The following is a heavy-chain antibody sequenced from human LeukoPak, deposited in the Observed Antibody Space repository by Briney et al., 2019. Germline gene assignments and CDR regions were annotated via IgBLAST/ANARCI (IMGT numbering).Heavy chain of an antibody. V-gene: IGHV3-53*01. D-gene: IGHD5-18*01. J-gene: IGHJ4*02. CDR1: GFTVSSNY. Sequence: PGGSLRLSCAASGFTVSSNYMSWVRQAPGKGLEWVSVIYSGGSTYYADSVKGRFTISRDNSKNTLYLQMNSLTVEDTAVYYCAKGTTGMAPRGYFDDWGQGTLVTVSS. CDR3: AKGTTGMAPRGYFDD. CDR2: IYSGGST.